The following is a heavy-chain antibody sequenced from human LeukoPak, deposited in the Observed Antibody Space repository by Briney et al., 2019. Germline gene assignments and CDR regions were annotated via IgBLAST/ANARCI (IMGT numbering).Heavy chain of an antibody. J-gene: IGHJ6*03. CDR3: ARGRGSSSWAGYYYYYMDV. V-gene: IGHV4-59*01. Sequence: PSETLSLTCTVSGGSISSYYWSWIRQPPGKGLEWIGYIYYSGSTNYNPSLKSRVTISVDTSKNQFSLKLSSVTAADTAVYYCARGRGSSSWAGYYYYYMDVWGKGTTVTISS. CDR2: IYYSGST. D-gene: IGHD6-13*01. CDR1: GGSISSYY.